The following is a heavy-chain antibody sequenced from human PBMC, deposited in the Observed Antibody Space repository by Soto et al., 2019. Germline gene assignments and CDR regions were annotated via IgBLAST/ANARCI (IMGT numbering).Heavy chain of an antibody. D-gene: IGHD1-26*01. J-gene: IGHJ6*02. CDR1: GYTFTGYY. CDR3: AADPRYSGSYYDYYGMDV. CDR2: MNPNSGNT. Sequence: GASVKVSCKASGYTFTGYYMHWVRQATGQGLEWMGWMNPNSGNTGYAQKFQGRVTMTRNTSISTAYMELSSLRSEDTAVYYCAADPRYSGSYYDYYGMDVWGQGTTVTVSS. V-gene: IGHV1-8*02.